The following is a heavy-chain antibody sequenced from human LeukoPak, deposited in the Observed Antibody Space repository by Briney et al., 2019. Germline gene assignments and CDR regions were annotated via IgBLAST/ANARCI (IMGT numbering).Heavy chain of an antibody. J-gene: IGHJ4*02. Sequence: SETLSLTCTVSGGSISSSSYYWGWIRQPPGKGLEWIGSIYYSGSTYYNPSLKSRVTISVDTSKNQFSLKLSSVTAADTAVYYCARHVPLSSSYFSSDYWGQGTLVTASS. CDR2: IYYSGST. D-gene: IGHD6-6*01. CDR1: GGSISSSSYY. CDR3: ARHVPLSSSYFSSDY. V-gene: IGHV4-39*01.